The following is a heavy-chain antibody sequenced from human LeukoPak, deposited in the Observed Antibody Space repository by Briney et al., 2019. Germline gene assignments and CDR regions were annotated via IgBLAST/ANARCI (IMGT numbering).Heavy chain of an antibody. CDR2: INHSGST. V-gene: IGHV4-34*01. J-gene: IGHJ4*02. D-gene: IGHD2-2*01. Sequence: SETLSLTCAVYGGSFSGYYWSWLRQPPGKGLEWIGEINHSGSTNYNPSLKSRVTISVDTSKNQFSLKLSSVTAADTAVYYCARGGGHPCSSTSCQLYDFDYWGQGTLVTVSS. CDR3: ARGGGHPCSSTSCQLYDFDY. CDR1: GGSFSGYY.